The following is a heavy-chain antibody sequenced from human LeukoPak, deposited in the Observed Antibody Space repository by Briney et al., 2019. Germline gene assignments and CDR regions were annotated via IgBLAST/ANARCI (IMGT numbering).Heavy chain of an antibody. Sequence: SETLSLTCTVSGGSISSGSYYWSWIRQSPGKGLEWLGCTYYRGSSNYNPSLKSRVTISLDTSRNQFFLRLNSVTAADTAVYYCARGGIHLPDYWGQGTLVSVSS. J-gene: IGHJ4*02. D-gene: IGHD5-18*01. CDR1: GGSISSGSYY. CDR2: TYYRGSS. V-gene: IGHV4-61*01. CDR3: ARGGIHLPDY.